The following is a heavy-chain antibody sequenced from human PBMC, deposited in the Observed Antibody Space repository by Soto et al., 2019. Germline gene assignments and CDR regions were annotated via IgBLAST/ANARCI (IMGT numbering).Heavy chain of an antibody. V-gene: IGHV1-18*01. CDR3: ARDRGSYALDY. CDR1: GYTFTSYG. CDR2: ISANNGST. J-gene: IGHJ4*02. D-gene: IGHD1-26*01. Sequence: GASVKVSCKASGYTFTSYGISWVRQAPGQGLEWMGLISANNGSTNYAQKLQGRVTMTRDTSTSTVYMELSSLRSDDTAVYYCARDRGSYALDYWGQGTLVTVSS.